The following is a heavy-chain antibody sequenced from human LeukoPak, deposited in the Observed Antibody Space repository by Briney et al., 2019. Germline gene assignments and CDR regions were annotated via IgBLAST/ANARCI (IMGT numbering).Heavy chain of an antibody. Sequence: GGSLRLPCAASGFTFSSYSMNWVRQAPGKGLEWVSSISSSRSYIYYADSVKGRFTISRDNAKNSLYLQMNSLRAEDTAVYYCARASAYCSGGSCYSVRSYYYYGMDVWGQGTTVTVSS. CDR3: ARASAYCSGGSCYSVRSYYYYGMDV. CDR1: GFTFSSYS. D-gene: IGHD2-15*01. V-gene: IGHV3-21*01. J-gene: IGHJ6*02. CDR2: ISSSRSYI.